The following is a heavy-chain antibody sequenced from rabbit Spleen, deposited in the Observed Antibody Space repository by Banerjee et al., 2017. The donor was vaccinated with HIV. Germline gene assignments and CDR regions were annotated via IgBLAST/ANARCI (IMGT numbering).Heavy chain of an antibody. CDR3: ARTGSSWSLNL. D-gene: IGHD8-1*01. CDR2: ISTFGSA. V-gene: IGHV1S8*01. J-gene: IGHJ3*01. Sequence: QEQLVESGGGLVQPGGSLKLSCKASGFSLSTNEFNWVRQAPGKGLEYIGWISTFGSAYYANWVNGRFTISSDNAQNTVGLQLNSLTAADTATYFCARTGSSWSLNLWGQGTLVTVS. CDR1: GFSLSTNE.